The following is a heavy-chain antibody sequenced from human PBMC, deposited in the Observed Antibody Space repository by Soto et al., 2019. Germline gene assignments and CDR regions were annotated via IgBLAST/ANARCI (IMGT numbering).Heavy chain of an antibody. D-gene: IGHD3-9*01. CDR2: ISGSGGST. Sequence: GGSLRLSCAASGFTFSSYAMSWVRQAPGKGLEWVSAISGSGGSTYYADSVKGRFTISRDNSKNTLYLQMNSLRAEATAVYYCAKDHQGLPYYNILPAQAHFGYRGQGTLVTVSS. CDR3: AKDHQGLPYYNILPAQAHFGY. V-gene: IGHV3-23*01. J-gene: IGHJ4*02. CDR1: GFTFSSYA.